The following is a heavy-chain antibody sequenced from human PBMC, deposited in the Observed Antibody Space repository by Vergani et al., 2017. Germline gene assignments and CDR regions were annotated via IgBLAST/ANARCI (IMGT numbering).Heavy chain of an antibody. D-gene: IGHD3-22*01. V-gene: IGHV3-30-3*01. CDR1: GFTFSSYA. CDR3: AANLVVAHAFDI. CDR2: ISYDGSNK. Sequence: QVQLVESGGGLVKPGGSLRLSCAASGFTFSSYAMHWVRQAPGKGLEWVAVISYDGSNKYYADSVKGRFTISRDNSKNTLYLQMNSPRAEDTAVYYCAANLVVAHAFDIWGQGTTVTVSS. J-gene: IGHJ3*02.